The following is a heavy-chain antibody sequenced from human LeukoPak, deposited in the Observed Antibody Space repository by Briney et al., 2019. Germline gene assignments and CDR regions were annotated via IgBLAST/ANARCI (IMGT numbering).Heavy chain of an antibody. Sequence: SVKVSCKASGGTFSSYAISWVRQAPGQGLEWMGGIIPIFGTANYAQKFQGRVAITADESTSTAYMELSSLRSEDTAVYYCARDQSSGSSWYSPRGYDAFDIWGQGTMVTVSS. CDR1: GGTFSSYA. CDR2: IIPIFGTA. D-gene: IGHD6-13*01. V-gene: IGHV1-69*13. CDR3: ARDQSSGSSWYSPRGYDAFDI. J-gene: IGHJ3*02.